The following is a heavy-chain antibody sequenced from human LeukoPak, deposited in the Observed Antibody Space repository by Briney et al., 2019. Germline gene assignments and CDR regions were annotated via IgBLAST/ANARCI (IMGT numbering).Heavy chain of an antibody. Sequence: GASVKVSCKASGYTFTSYGISWVRQAPGQGLEWMGWISAYNGNTNYAQKLQGRVTMTTDTSTSTAYMELRSLRSDDTAVYYCARASGRLTTVVTGAPLDYWGQGTLVTVSS. CDR2: ISAYNGNT. V-gene: IGHV1-18*01. CDR1: GYTFTSYG. J-gene: IGHJ4*02. CDR3: ARASGRLTTVVTGAPLDY. D-gene: IGHD4-23*01.